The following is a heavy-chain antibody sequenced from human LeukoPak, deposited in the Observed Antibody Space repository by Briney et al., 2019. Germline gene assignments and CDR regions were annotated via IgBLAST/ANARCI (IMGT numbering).Heavy chain of an antibody. Sequence: GGSLRLSCVASGFNFGGYGIHWVRQAPGKGLEWVAVTSSDLNVRLYADSVKGRFTISRDNSRSTLYLQMNSLRPEDTAIYYCAREGYYGSGSPPSLYFDYWGQGTLVTVSS. CDR1: GFNFGGYG. D-gene: IGHD3-10*01. CDR2: TSSDLNVR. CDR3: AREGYYGSGSPPSLYFDY. V-gene: IGHV3-30*03. J-gene: IGHJ4*02.